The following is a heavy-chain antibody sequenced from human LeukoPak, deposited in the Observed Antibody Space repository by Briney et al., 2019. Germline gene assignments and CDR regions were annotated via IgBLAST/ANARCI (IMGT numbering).Heavy chain of an antibody. CDR2: ISSSSNNI. D-gene: IGHD4-17*01. CDR1: GFSFSNAW. J-gene: IGHJ4*02. CDR3: ARDGVRGFTATTPFDY. Sequence: GGSLRLSCAASGFSFSNAWMNWVRQAPGKGLEWVSSISSSSNNIYYADSVKGRFTISRDNAKNSLSLQMNSLRVEDTAVYYCARDGVRGFTATTPFDYWGPGTLVTVSS. V-gene: IGHV3-21*01.